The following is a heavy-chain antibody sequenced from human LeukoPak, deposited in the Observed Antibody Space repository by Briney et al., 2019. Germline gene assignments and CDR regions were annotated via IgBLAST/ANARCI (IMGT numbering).Heavy chain of an antibody. CDR1: GFTFSSYG. J-gene: IGHJ4*02. D-gene: IGHD3-22*01. Sequence: GGSLRLSCAASGFTFSSYGMHWVRQAPGKGLEWVAVISYDGSNKYYADSVKGRFTISRDNSKNTLYLQMNSLRAEDTAVYYCATLGGYYYDSSGYYDGRFFDYWGQGTLVTVSS. CDR3: ATLGGYYYDSSGYYDGRFFDY. CDR2: ISYDGSNK. V-gene: IGHV3-30*03.